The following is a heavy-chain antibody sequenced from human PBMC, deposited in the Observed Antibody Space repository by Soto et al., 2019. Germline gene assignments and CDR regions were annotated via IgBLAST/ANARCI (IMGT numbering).Heavy chain of an antibody. Sequence: EVQLLESGGGLVQPGGSLRLSCAASGFTFRSYAMSWVRQAPGKGLEWVSTVGDGGIRTYFADSVKGRFTISRDNSKNTLSLQMNSLRAEDTAAYYCAKDRDSYGPLYSFDSWGQGTLVTVSS. CDR3: AKDRDSYGPLYSFDS. CDR2: VGDGGIRT. V-gene: IGHV3-23*01. CDR1: GFTFRSYA. J-gene: IGHJ4*02. D-gene: IGHD5-18*01.